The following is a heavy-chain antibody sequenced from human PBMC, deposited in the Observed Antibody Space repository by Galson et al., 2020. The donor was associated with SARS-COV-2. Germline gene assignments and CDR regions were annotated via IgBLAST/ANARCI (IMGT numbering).Heavy chain of an antibody. V-gene: IGHV4-61*09. CDR1: SGSIGSGSSY. CDR2: VYTRGTT. CDR3: ARGILKWFDR. Sequence: SETLSLTCTVSSGSIGSGSSYWSWIRQPAGRGLEWVGHVYTRGTTNYNPSLKSRVSMSIDRSENQFSLKLSSVTAADTAVYYCARGILKWFDRRGQGILVTVSS. J-gene: IGHJ5*02.